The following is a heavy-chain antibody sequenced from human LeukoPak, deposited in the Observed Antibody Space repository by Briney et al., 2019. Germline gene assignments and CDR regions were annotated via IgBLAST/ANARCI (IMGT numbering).Heavy chain of an antibody. Sequence: GASVKVSCKASGYTFTGYYMHWVRQAPGQGLEWMGWINPNSAGTNYAQKFQGRVTMTRDTSISTAYMELSRLRSDDTAVYYCARGGYSYGQPPIYYYYYGMDVWGQGTTVTVSS. CDR2: INPNSAGT. V-gene: IGHV1-2*02. J-gene: IGHJ6*02. D-gene: IGHD5-18*01. CDR3: ARGGYSYGQPPIYYYYYGMDV. CDR1: GYTFTGYY.